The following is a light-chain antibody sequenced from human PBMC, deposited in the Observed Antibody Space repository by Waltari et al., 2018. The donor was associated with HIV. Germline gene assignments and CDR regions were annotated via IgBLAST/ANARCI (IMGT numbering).Light chain of an antibody. Sequence: QSVLTQPPSAYGTPGQRVTIPCSGSITNIGSNTVNWYQQLPGTAPKLLIYTTNQRPSGVPDRFSGSKSGASASLAISGLQSDDEADYYCATWDDSLNGPVFGGGTKLTVL. CDR2: TTN. CDR1: ITNIGSNT. V-gene: IGLV1-44*01. CDR3: ATWDDSLNGPV. J-gene: IGLJ3*02.